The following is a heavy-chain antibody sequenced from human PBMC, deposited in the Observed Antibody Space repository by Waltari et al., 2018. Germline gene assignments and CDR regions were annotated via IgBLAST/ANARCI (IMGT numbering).Heavy chain of an antibody. J-gene: IGHJ4*02. CDR2: ISDAGGII. D-gene: IGHD7-27*01. CDR1: GFTFSTYV. CDR3: ARGSGVYS. V-gene: IGHV3-23*01. Sequence: EVQLLESGGGLVQPGGSLRLSCAASGFTFSTYVMNWVRQAPGKGLEWVPIISDAGGIINYADSVKGRFTISRDNSKNTLYLQMNSLRAEDSAVYYCARGSGVYSWCQGTLVTISS.